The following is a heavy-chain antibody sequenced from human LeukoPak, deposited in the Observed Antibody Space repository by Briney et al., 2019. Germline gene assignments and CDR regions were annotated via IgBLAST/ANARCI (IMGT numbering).Heavy chain of an antibody. CDR1: GFTVSSNY. Sequence: GGSLRLSCAASGFTVSSNYMSWVRQAPGKGLEWVSVIYSGGSTYYADSVKGRFTISRDNSKNTLYLQMNSLRAEDTAVYYCARAAAQTSYYYGSGSYEDAFDIWGQGTMVTVSS. V-gene: IGHV3-66*01. CDR2: IYSGGST. CDR3: ARAAAQTSYYYGSGSYEDAFDI. J-gene: IGHJ3*02. D-gene: IGHD3-10*01.